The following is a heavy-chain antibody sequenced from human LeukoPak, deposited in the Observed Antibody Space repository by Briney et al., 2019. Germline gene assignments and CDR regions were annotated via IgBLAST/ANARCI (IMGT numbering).Heavy chain of an antibody. D-gene: IGHD3-10*01. Sequence: GGSLRLSCAASGFTFDDYIMHWVRQAPGKGLEWVSAITGSGAFTDYADSVKGRFTISRDNSKNTLYLQMNSLRAEDTAVYYCTGNYYGSGSYADFDYWGQGTLVTVSS. CDR3: TGNYYGSGSYADFDY. J-gene: IGHJ4*02. CDR2: ITGSGAFT. CDR1: GFTFDDYI. V-gene: IGHV3-23*01.